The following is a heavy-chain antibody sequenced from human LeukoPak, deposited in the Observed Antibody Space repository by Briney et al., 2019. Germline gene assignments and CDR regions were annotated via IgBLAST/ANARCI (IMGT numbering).Heavy chain of an antibody. CDR3: ARNVAVAGHNWFDP. D-gene: IGHD6-19*01. CDR1: GGSISSHY. J-gene: IGHJ5*02. CDR2: IYYSGST. Sequence: SETLSLTCAVSGGSISSHYWSWIRQPPGRGLEWIGYIYYSGSTNYNPSLKSRVTISVDTSKSQFSLKLSSVTAADTAVYYCARNVAVAGHNWFDPWGQGTLVTVSS. V-gene: IGHV4-59*11.